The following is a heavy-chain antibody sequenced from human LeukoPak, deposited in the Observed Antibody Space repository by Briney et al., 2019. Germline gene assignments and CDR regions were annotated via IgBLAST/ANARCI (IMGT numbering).Heavy chain of an antibody. D-gene: IGHD4-11*01. CDR2: IYHSGST. Sequence: SQTLSLTCAVSGGSINSGGYSWTWIRQPPGKGLEWIGYIYHSGSTYYNPSLKSRVTISVDRSKNQFSLKLSSVTAADTAVYYCATTNDYSKSFDYRGQGTLVTVSS. V-gene: IGHV4-30-2*01. J-gene: IGHJ4*02. CDR3: ATTNDYSKSFDY. CDR1: GGSINSGGYS.